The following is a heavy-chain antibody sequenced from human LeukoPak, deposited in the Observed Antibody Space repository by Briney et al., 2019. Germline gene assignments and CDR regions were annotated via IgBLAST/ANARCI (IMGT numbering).Heavy chain of an antibody. V-gene: IGHV4-34*01. CDR2: INHSGSA. CDR3: ARSTIVVVPAALWGGLNWFDP. CDR1: GGSFIDYY. Sequence: SETLSLTCAVYGGSFIDYYWSWIRQPPGKGLEWIGEINHSGSANYNPSLKSRVTISEDTSKNQFSLKLSSVTAADTAVYYCARSTIVVVPAALWGGLNWFDPWGQGTLVTVSS. J-gene: IGHJ5*02. D-gene: IGHD2-2*01.